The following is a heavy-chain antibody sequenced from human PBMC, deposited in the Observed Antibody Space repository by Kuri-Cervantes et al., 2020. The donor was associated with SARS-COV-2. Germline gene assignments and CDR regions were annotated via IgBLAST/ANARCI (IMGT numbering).Heavy chain of an antibody. Sequence: SETLSLTCAVLGGSINGHYWSWIRQPPGKGLEWIGELNHDGSTNYNPSLKSRITISGDASKNQFSLKVTSVTAADTAVYYCARAEYQPGSTTPFDYWGQGTLVTVSS. V-gene: IGHV4-34*01. D-gene: IGHD1-26*01. CDR2: LNHDGST. CDR1: GGSINGHY. CDR3: ARAEYQPGSTTPFDY. J-gene: IGHJ4*02.